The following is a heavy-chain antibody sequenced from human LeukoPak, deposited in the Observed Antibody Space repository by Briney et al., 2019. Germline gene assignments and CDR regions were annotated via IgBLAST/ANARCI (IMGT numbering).Heavy chain of an antibody. D-gene: IGHD4-23*01. J-gene: IGHJ3*02. CDR3: ARAGGGNSADAFDI. Sequence: SETLSLTCTVSGGSISSYYLSWIRQPPGKGLEWIGYIYYSGSTNYNPSLKSRVTISVDTSKNQFSLKLSSVTAADTAVYYCARAGGGNSADAFDIWGQGTMVTVSS. V-gene: IGHV4-59*01. CDR1: GGSISSYY. CDR2: IYYSGST.